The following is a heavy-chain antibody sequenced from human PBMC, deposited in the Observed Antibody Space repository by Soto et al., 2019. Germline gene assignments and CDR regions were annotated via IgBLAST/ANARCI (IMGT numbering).Heavy chain of an antibody. J-gene: IGHJ5*02. CDR2: MNPNSGNT. CDR1: GYTFTSYD. CDR3: ARVGYDFWSAYDWFDP. Sequence: GASVKVSCKASGYTFTSYDINWVRQATGQGLEWMGWMNPNSGNTGYAQKFQGRVTMTRNTSISTAYMELSSLRSEDTAVYYCARVGYDFWSAYDWFDPWGQGTLVTVSS. V-gene: IGHV1-8*01. D-gene: IGHD3-3*01.